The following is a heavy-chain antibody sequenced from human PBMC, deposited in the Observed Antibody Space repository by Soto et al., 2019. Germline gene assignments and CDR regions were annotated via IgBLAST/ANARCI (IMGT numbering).Heavy chain of an antibody. CDR3: VRKYPGTRPLDY. D-gene: IGHD2-2*01. J-gene: IGHJ4*01. Sequence: GGSLRLSCAASGFTFNSYAMNWVRQAPGKGLAWVSAIGTDGNTYYANSVKGRFTISRDNSRTTLYLQMNSLRVEDTALYYCVRKYPGTRPLDYWGQGTL. V-gene: IGHV3-23*01. CDR2: IGTDGNT. CDR1: GFTFNSYA.